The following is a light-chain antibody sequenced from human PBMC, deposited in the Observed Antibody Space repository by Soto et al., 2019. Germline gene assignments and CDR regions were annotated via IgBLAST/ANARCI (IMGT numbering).Light chain of an antibody. CDR3: CAYTSTSSVI. J-gene: IGLJ2*01. CDR1: SSDVGGYKY. V-gene: IGLV2-14*01. CDR2: EVS. Sequence: QSALTQPASVSGSPGQSITISCTETSSDVGGYKYVSWYQQHPGKAPKLMIYEVSNRPSGVSNRFSGSKSGNTASLIISGLQAEDEGDYYCCAYTSTSSVIFGGGTKLTVL.